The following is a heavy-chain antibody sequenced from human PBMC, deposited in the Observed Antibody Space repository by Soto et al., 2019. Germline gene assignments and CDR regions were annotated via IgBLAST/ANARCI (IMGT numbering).Heavy chain of an antibody. V-gene: IGHV3-15*07. CDR1: GFTFSNAW. J-gene: IGHJ6*02. CDR2: IKSKTDGGTT. Sequence: PGGSLRLSCAASGFTFSNAWMNWVRQAPGKGLEWVGRIKSKTDGGTTDYAAPVKGRFTISRDDSKNTLYLQMNSLKTEDTAVYYCTTCELYYDPDNGMDVWGQGTTVTVSS. CDR3: TTCELYYDPDNGMDV. D-gene: IGHD3-3*01.